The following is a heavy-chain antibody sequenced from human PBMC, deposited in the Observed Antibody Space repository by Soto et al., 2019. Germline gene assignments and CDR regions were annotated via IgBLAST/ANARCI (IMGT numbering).Heavy chain of an antibody. CDR3: ARELIVVVPAATPGSPDNKRYYYYGMDV. V-gene: IGHV4-39*07. D-gene: IGHD2-2*01. CDR2: IHNNGST. J-gene: IGHJ6*02. CDR1: GDSISSSSYY. Sequence: PSETLSLTCSVSGDSISSSSYYWGWIRQSPGEGLEWIGNIHNNGSTYYNPSLKSRVTISVDTSKNQFSLKLSSVTAADTAVYYCARELIVVVPAATPGSPDNKRYYYYGMDVWGQGTTVTVSS.